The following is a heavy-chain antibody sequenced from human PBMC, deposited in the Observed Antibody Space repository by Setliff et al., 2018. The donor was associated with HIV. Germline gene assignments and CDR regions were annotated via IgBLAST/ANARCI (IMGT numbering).Heavy chain of an antibody. V-gene: IGHV3-48*03. Sequence: GGSLRLSCAASGFTFSSYEMNWVRQAPGKGLEWISYISSSGNSIYYAESVKGRFTISRDNATNSLSLQMNSLRAEDTAVYYCARGEPTILVVPAAFFDYWGQGTLVTVSS. CDR1: GFTFSSYE. J-gene: IGHJ4*02. D-gene: IGHD2-2*01. CDR3: ARGEPTILVVPAAFFDY. CDR2: ISSSGNSI.